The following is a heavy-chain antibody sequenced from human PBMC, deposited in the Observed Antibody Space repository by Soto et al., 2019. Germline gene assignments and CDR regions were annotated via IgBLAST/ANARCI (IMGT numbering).Heavy chain of an antibody. CDR3: ARGIYFGSARYYFDY. CDR1: GFTFSSYA. J-gene: IGHJ4*02. V-gene: IGHV3-64*02. D-gene: IGHD3-10*01. Sequence: GGSLRLSCAASGFTFSSYAMSWVRQAPGKGPEYVSAISSSGDSTYYADSVKGRFTISRDNSKNTIYLQMGSLRVEDMAFYYCARGIYFGSARYYFDYWGQGALVTVSS. CDR2: ISSSGDST.